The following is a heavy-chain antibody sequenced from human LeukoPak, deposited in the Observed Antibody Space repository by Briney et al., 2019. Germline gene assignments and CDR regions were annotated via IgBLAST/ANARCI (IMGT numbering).Heavy chain of an antibody. CDR1: GFTFSSYG. J-gene: IGHJ4*02. CDR3: ARDPLDDILGLGFDY. V-gene: IGHV3-33*08. Sequence: PGGSLRLSCAASGFTFSSYGMHWVRQAPGKGLEWVAVIWYDGSNKYYADSVKGRFTISRDNSKNTLYLQMNSLRAEDTAVYYCARDPLDDILGLGFDYWGQGTLVTVSS. D-gene: IGHD3-9*01. CDR2: IWYDGSNK.